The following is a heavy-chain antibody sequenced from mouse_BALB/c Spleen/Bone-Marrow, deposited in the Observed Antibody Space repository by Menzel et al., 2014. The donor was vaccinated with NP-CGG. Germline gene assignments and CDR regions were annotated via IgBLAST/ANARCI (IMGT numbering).Heavy chain of an antibody. CDR1: GFPLTSYG. J-gene: IGHJ3*01. Sequence: VMLVESGPGLVAPSQSLSITCTVSGFPLTSYGVHWVRQPPGKGLEWLGVIWAGGSTNYNSALMSRLSISKDNSKSQVFLKMNSLQTDDTAMYYCARDNGNFFAYWGQGTLVTVSA. CDR2: IWAGGST. CDR3: ARDNGNFFAY. D-gene: IGHD2-1*01. V-gene: IGHV2-9*02.